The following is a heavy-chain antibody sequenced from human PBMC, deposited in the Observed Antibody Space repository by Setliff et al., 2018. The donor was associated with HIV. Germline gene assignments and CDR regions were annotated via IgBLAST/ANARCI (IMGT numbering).Heavy chain of an antibody. D-gene: IGHD6-6*01. CDR2: IYYSGST. CDR1: GGTINNDIYF. V-gene: IGHV4-31*03. CDR3: ARSSRSSPFWFDY. Sequence: KTSETLSLTCTVSGGTINNDIYFWTWIRQRPGKGLEWIGYIYYSGSTNSNPSLKSRLTISVDTSSNQFSLKLNSFTAADTAIYYCARSSRSSPFWFDYWGLGTLVTVSS. J-gene: IGHJ4*01.